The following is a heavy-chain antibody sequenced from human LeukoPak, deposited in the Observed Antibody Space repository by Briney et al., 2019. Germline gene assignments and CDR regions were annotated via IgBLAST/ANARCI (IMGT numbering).Heavy chain of an antibody. J-gene: IGHJ4*02. CDR3: ARHTGGGEYSSSWYGPFDY. CDR1: GGSISSSSYY. Sequence: PSETLSLTCTVSGGSISSSSYYWGWIRQPPGKGLEWIGSIYYSGSTYYNPSLKSRVTISVDTSKNQFSLKLSSVTAADTAVYYCARHTGGGEYSSSWYGPFDYWGQGTLVTVSS. D-gene: IGHD6-13*01. CDR2: IYYSGST. V-gene: IGHV4-39*01.